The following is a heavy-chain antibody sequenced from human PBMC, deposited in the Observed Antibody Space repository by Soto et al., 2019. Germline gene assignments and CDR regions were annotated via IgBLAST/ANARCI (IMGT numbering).Heavy chain of an antibody. CDR2: IYYSGST. J-gene: IGHJ3*02. Sequence: SETWSLSCTFSGVSISSYYWSWLRQPPGEVLEFIEYIYYSGSTNYNPSIKSRVTISVDTSQNQFPLKLRFVTSSDTDVYYCARFSYGTGRVSFDIWGQGTMVT. CDR1: GVSISSYY. V-gene: IGHV4-59*01. D-gene: IGHD2-8*02. CDR3: ARFSYGTGRVSFDI.